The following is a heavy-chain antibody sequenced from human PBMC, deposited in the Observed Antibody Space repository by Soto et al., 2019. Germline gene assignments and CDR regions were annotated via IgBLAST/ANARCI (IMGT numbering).Heavy chain of an antibody. Sequence: SETLSLTCTVSGGSISSGYYWSWIRQYPGKGLEWIGYIYYSGNTYYNPSLKSRVSISLDTSKSQFSLKLDSVTAADTAVYYCARHAAYDSVWGKSDGSDYWGQGTLVTVSS. D-gene: IGHD3-16*01. CDR1: GGSISSGYY. CDR2: IYYSGNT. CDR3: ARHAAYDSVWGKSDGSDY. J-gene: IGHJ4*02. V-gene: IGHV4-31*03.